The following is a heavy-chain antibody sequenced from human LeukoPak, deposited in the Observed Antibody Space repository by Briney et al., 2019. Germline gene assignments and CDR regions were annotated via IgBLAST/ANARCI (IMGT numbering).Heavy chain of an antibody. D-gene: IGHD4-17*01. CDR1: GFTFSSFR. V-gene: IGHV3-64*01. Sequence: PGGSLRLSCVASGFTFSSFRMHWVRQAPGKGLEYVSAITTDGGRTFYVNSVEGRFTVPRDNSKNTLYLQMGGLRTEDTAVYYCAREPAFGDLDYWGQGTLVTVSS. J-gene: IGHJ4*02. CDR2: ITTDGGRT. CDR3: AREPAFGDLDY.